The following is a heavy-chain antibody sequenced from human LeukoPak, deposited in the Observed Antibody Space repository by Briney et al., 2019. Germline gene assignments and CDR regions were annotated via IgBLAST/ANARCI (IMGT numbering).Heavy chain of an antibody. V-gene: IGHV1-69*13. Sequence: ASVKVSCKASGGTFSSYAISWVRQAPGQGLEWMGGIIPIFGTADYAQKFQGRVTITADESTSTAYMELSSLRSEDTAVYYCARDFYDSSGYSVYWGQGTLVTVSS. J-gene: IGHJ4*02. D-gene: IGHD3-22*01. CDR3: ARDFYDSSGYSVY. CDR1: GGTFSSYA. CDR2: IIPIFGTA.